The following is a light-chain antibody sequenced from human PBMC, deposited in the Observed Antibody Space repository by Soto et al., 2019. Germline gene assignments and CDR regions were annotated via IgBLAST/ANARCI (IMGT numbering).Light chain of an antibody. J-gene: IGLJ2*01. CDR3: SSYTSISTLGVV. Sequence: QSALTQPASVSGSPGQSITISCTGTSSDVGGYNYVSWYQQHPGKAPKLMIYDVSNRPSGVSNRFSGSKSGNTASLTISGLQDEDEADYYCSSYTSISTLGVVFGGGTKVTVL. V-gene: IGLV2-14*01. CDR2: DVS. CDR1: SSDVGGYNY.